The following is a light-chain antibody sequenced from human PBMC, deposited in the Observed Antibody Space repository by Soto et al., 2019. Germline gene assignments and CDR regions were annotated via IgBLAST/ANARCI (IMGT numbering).Light chain of an antibody. CDR2: GAS. Sequence: EIVMTQSPGTLSVSPGEGATLSCRASQSVSSNLAWYQQKPGQAPRLLIYGASTRATGIPARFSGSGSGTEFTLTISSLQSEDFAVYYCQQYNNRTFGQGTKVEIK. CDR1: QSVSSN. CDR3: QQYNNRT. V-gene: IGKV3-15*01. J-gene: IGKJ1*01.